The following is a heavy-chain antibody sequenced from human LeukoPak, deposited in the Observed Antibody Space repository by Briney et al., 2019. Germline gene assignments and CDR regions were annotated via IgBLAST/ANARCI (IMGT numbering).Heavy chain of an antibody. CDR1: GFTFSNAW. V-gene: IGHV3-15*01. Sequence: PGGSLRLSCAASGFTFSNAWMSWVRQAPGKGLEWVGRIKSKTDGGTTDYAAPVKGRFTISRDDSKNTLYLQMNSLKAEDTAVYYCTTLPITIFGVVITYLDYWGQGTLVTVSS. J-gene: IGHJ4*02. D-gene: IGHD3-3*01. CDR2: IKSKTDGGTT. CDR3: TTLPITIFGVVITYLDY.